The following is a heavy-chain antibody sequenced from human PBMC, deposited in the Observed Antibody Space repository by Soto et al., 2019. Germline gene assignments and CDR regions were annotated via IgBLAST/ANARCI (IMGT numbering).Heavy chain of an antibody. CDR1: GYTFTSYG. Sequence: ASVKVSCKASGYTFTSYGISWVRRAPGQGLEWMGWISAYNGNTNYAQKLQGRVTMTTDTSTSTAYMELRSLRSDDTAVYYCATTVIIPDLVDSWGQGTLVTVSS. CDR3: ATTVIIPDLVDS. D-gene: IGHD4-17*01. V-gene: IGHV1-18*01. CDR2: ISAYNGNT. J-gene: IGHJ4*02.